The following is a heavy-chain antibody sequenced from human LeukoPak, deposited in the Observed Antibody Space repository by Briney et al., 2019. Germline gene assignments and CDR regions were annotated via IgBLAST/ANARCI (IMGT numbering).Heavy chain of an antibody. J-gene: IGHJ1*01. CDR2: AYGDGSSQ. D-gene: IGHD4-11*01. CDR1: GFPFSGYG. Sequence: GGSLRLSCAASGFPFSGYGMHWVRQAPGKGLEWVAVAYGDGSSQYYANSVKGRFSISKDISKNTLSLQMNSLRAEDTAVYSCATGGNFYYSHWGQGTLVTVSS. V-gene: IGHV3-33*01. CDR3: ATGGNFYYSH.